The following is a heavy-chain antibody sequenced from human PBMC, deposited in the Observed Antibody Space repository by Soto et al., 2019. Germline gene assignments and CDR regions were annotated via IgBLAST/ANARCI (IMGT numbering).Heavy chain of an antibody. CDR1: GFSVSSNY. CDR2: IYINGST. V-gene: IGHV3-53*01. Sequence: GGSLRLSCAASGFSVSSNYMSWVRQAPGEGLEWVAIIYINGSTDYADSVQGRFSVSRDIYKNTLFLQMNNLRAEDTAVYFCSGDHSGYDEGDWYHGVDVWGQGTKVTVYS. D-gene: IGHD5-12*01. J-gene: IGHJ6*02. CDR3: SGDHSGYDEGDWYHGVDV.